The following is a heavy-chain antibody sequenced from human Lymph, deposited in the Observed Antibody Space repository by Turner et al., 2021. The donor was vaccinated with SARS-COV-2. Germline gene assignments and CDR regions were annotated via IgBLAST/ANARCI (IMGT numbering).Heavy chain of an antibody. Sequence: QVQLVQSGAEVKKPGASVKVSCKAPGYTFTSYDINWVRQATGQGLEWRGWMNPNSGKTGYAQKFQGRVTMTRNTSISTAYMELSSLRSEDTAVYDCARGRYSGGGMDVWGQGTTVTVSS. V-gene: IGHV1-8*02. D-gene: IGHD1-26*01. CDR3: ARGRYSGGGMDV. J-gene: IGHJ6*02. CDR2: MNPNSGKT. CDR1: GYTFTSYD.